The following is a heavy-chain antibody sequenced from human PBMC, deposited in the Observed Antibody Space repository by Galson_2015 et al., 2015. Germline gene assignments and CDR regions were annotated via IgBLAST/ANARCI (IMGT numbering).Heavy chain of an antibody. CDR3: AKTHSNIAYSSSDY. J-gene: IGHJ4*02. D-gene: IGHD6-6*01. CDR2: LSGSGGKI. Sequence: SLRLSCAASGFTFSSYGMSWVRQAPGKGLEWVSTLSGSGGKIYYAGSVKGRFTISRDNSKSTLFLQMNSLRAEDTAVYYCAKTHSNIAYSSSDYSGQGSLVTVSS. V-gene: IGHV3-23*01. CDR1: GFTFSSYG.